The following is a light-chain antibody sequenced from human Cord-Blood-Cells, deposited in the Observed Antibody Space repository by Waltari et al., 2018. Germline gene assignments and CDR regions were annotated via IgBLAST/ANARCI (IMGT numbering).Light chain of an antibody. CDR1: SSDVGGYNY. CDR2: DVS. Sequence: QSALTQPPSASGSPGQSVTISCTGTSSDVGGYNYVSWYQQHPGKAPTLMIYDVSIRPSGVPDRFSGSKSGNTASLTVSGLQAEDEADYYCSSYAGSNNYVFGTGTKVTVL. CDR3: SSYAGSNNYV. J-gene: IGLJ1*01. V-gene: IGLV2-8*01.